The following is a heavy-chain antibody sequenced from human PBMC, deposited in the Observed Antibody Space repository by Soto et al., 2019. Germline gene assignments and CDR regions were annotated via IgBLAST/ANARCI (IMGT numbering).Heavy chain of an antibody. CDR3: ARDAPPPELRFLEWHNYDYNGMDV. V-gene: IGHV1-18*01. D-gene: IGHD3-3*01. J-gene: IGHJ6*02. CDR1: GYSFSAYG. Sequence: QVQVVQSGDEVKETGASVRVSCKTSGYSFSAYGISWVRQAPGQGLEWMGWISGYNGKTKYAQKVQGRVTMTTDTSTSTAYMEVRSLRSDDTAIYYCARDAPPPELRFLEWHNYDYNGMDVWGQGTTVTVSS. CDR2: ISGYNGKT.